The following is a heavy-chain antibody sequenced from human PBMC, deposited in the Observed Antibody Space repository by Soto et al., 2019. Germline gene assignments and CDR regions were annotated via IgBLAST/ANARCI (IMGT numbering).Heavy chain of an antibody. CDR2: IIPISGTA. CDR1: GGTFSSYA. V-gene: IGHV1-69*01. Sequence: QVQLVQSGAEVKKPGSSVKVSCKASGGTFSSYAISWVRQAPGQGLEWMGGIIPISGTANYAQKFQGRVTITADESPSTAYIELSSLRSEDTAVYYCARSQGSSTSLEIYYYYYYGMDVWGQGTTVTVSS. D-gene: IGHD2-2*01. CDR3: ARSQGSSTSLEIYYYYYYGMDV. J-gene: IGHJ6*02.